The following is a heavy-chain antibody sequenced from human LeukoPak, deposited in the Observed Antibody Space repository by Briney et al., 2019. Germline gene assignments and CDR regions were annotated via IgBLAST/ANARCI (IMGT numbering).Heavy chain of an antibody. CDR1: GFTFSSYA. J-gene: IGHJ5*02. CDR2: ISGSGGST. V-gene: IGHV3-23*01. Sequence: GGSLDLSCAASGFTFSSYAMGWARRAQGKGLEWAPVISGSGGSTYYADSVKGRFTISSDNSKNTLYLQMNSLRAEDTAVYYCARGPILTGYFNNWFDPWGQGTLVTVSS. D-gene: IGHD3-9*01. CDR3: ARGPILTGYFNNWFDP.